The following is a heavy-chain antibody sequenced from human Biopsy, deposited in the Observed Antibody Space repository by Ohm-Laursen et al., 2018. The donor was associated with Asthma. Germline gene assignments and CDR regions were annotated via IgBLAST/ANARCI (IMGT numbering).Heavy chain of an antibody. D-gene: IGHD2-2*01. CDR3: ARKAGSCISRTCYSLDF. V-gene: IGHV1-69*13. J-gene: IGHJ4*02. CDR1: GGTFNTYV. CDR2: INSVFGTT. Sequence: SVKVSCKTLGGTFNTYVIGWVRQAPGQGLEWMGGINSVFGTTTYPQKFQDRVTITADDSTSTVYMELSSLRSEDTAVYYCARKAGSCISRTCYSLDFWGQGTLVTASS.